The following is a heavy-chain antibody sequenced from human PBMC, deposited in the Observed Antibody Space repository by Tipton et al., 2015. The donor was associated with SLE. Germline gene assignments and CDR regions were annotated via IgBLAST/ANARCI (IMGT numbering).Heavy chain of an antibody. J-gene: IGHJ3*02. CDR3: ARDGVVVIPRAFDI. CDR1: GFTFDDYA. V-gene: IGHV3-21*01. CDR2: ISSSSSYI. D-gene: IGHD3-22*01. Sequence: SLRLSCAASGFTFDDYAMHWVRQAPGKGLEWVSSISSSSSYIYYADSVKGRFTISRDNAKNSLYLQMNSLRAEDTAVYYCARDGVVVIPRAFDIWGQGTMVTVSS.